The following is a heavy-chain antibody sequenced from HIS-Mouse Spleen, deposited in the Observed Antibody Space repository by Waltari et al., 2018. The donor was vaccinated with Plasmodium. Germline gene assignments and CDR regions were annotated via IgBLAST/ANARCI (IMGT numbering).Heavy chain of an antibody. V-gene: IGHV3-30*18. CDR1: GCTFSSYG. Sequence: QVQLVESGGGVVQPGRSIILSCPATGCTFSSYGMPWVRQAPGKGLEWVAVISYDGSNKYYADSVKGRFTISRDNSKNTLYLQMNSLRAEDTAVYYCAKAQGVINFDYWGQGTLVTVSS. CDR3: AKAQGVINFDY. J-gene: IGHJ4*02. D-gene: IGHD3-16*01. CDR2: ISYDGSNK.